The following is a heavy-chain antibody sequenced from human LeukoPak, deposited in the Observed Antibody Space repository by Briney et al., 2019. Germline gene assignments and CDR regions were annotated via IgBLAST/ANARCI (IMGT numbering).Heavy chain of an antibody. CDR1: GFTVSSNY. Sequence: GGSLRLSCAASGFTVSSNYMSWVRQAPGRGLEWVSVIYSGGSTYYADSVKGRFTISRDNSKNTLYLQMNSLRAEDTAVYYCARAYDFWSGYSPSLGAFDIWGQGTMVTVSS. CDR3: ARAYDFWSGYSPSLGAFDI. D-gene: IGHD3-3*01. V-gene: IGHV3-53*01. J-gene: IGHJ3*02. CDR2: IYSGGST.